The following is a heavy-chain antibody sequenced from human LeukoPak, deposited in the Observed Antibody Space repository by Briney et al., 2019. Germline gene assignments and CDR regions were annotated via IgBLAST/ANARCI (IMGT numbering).Heavy chain of an antibody. Sequence: SQTLSLTCTVSGGSISSGSYYWSWIRQPAGKGLEWIGRIYTSGSTNYNPSLKSRVTISVDTSKNQSSLKLSSVTAADTAVYYCARGYEAGKGLYSGYDYGTYYFDYWGQGTLVTVSS. V-gene: IGHV4-61*02. D-gene: IGHD5-12*01. J-gene: IGHJ4*02. CDR1: GGSISSGSYY. CDR2: IYTSGST. CDR3: ARGYEAGKGLYSGYDYGTYYFDY.